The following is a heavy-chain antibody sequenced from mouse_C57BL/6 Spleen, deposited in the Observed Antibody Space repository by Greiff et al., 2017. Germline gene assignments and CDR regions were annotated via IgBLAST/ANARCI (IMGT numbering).Heavy chain of an antibody. CDR3: TRATMVRYFDV. CDR2: IDPETGGT. Sequence: QVQLQQSGAELVRPGASVTLSCKASGYTFTDYEMHWVKQTPVHGLEWIGAIDPETGGTAYNQKFKGKAILTADKSSSTAYMELRSLTSEDSAVYYGTRATMVRYFDVWGTGTTVTVSS. V-gene: IGHV1-15*01. D-gene: IGHD2-2*01. J-gene: IGHJ1*03. CDR1: GYTFTDYE.